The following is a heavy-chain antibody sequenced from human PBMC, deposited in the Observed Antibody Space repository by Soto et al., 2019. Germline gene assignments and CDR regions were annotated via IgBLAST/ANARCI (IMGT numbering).Heavy chain of an antibody. D-gene: IGHD6-6*01. CDR2: ISTSIYAT. CDR3: AKDRTVAARNFDY. Sequence: EVQLLESGGGLVQPGGSLRLSFAASGFAFSNYAMHWVRQAPGKGLEWVSSISTSIYATYYADSVKGRFTISRDDSKNTLYLQMNSLRAEDSAVYYCAKDRTVAARNFDYWGQGTQVTVSS. J-gene: IGHJ4*02. CDR1: GFAFSNYA. V-gene: IGHV3-23*01.